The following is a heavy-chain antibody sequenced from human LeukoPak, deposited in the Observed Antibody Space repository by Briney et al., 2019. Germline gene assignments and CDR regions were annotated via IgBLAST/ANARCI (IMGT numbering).Heavy chain of an antibody. Sequence: SETLSLTCAVYGGSFSGYYWGWIRQSPGKGLEWIGNFYFSGSTSYNLSLKSRVTISVDTSKNQFSLRLASVTAADTAVYYCATGDANNFGFWGQGTLVTVSS. V-gene: IGHV4-34*01. CDR1: GGSFSGYY. J-gene: IGHJ4*02. CDR3: ATGDANNFGF. CDR2: FYFSGST. D-gene: IGHD1/OR15-1a*01.